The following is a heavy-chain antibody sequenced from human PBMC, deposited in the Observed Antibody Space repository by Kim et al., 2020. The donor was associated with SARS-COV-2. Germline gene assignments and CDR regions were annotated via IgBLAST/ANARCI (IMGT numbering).Heavy chain of an antibody. CDR2: ISSSSSYT. J-gene: IGHJ6*02. Sequence: GGSLRLSCAASGFTFSDYYMSWIRQAPGKGLEWVSYISSSSSYTNYADSVKGRFTISRDNAKNSLYLQMNSLRAEDTAVYYCARVDSSGYLTEYYYYGMDVWGQGTTVTVSS. D-gene: IGHD3-22*01. CDR3: ARVDSSGYLTEYYYYGMDV. CDR1: GFTFSDYY. V-gene: IGHV3-11*06.